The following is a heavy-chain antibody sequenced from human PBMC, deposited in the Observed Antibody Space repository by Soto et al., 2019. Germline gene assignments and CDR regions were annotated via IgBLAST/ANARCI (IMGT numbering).Heavy chain of an antibody. V-gene: IGHV5-10-1*01. Sequence: PGESLKISCKGSGYSFTSYWISWVRQMPGKGLEWMGRIDPSDSYTNYSPSFQGHVTISTDKSISTAYLQWSSLKASDTAMYYCARQGSSSSAGYYCYGMDVWGQGTTVTVSS. D-gene: IGHD6-6*01. CDR2: IDPSDSYT. CDR3: ARQGSSSSAGYYCYGMDV. J-gene: IGHJ6*02. CDR1: GYSFTSYW.